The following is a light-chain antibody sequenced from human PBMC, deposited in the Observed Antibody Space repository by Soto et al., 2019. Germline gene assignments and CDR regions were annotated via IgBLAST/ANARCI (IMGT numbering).Light chain of an antibody. V-gene: IGKV1-33*01. CDR2: DAS. CDR1: QDISSY. J-gene: IGKJ4*01. Sequence: DIQMTQSPSSLSASVGDRVTITCQASQDISSYLNWYQQKPGKAPNLLIYDASNLQTGVPSRFSGSVSGTDFTFTISSLQPEDFATYYCQQYYSLPLPFGGGTKVDVK. CDR3: QQYYSLPLP.